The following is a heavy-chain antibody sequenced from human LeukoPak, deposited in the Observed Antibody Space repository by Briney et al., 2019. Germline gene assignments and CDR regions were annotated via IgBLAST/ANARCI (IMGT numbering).Heavy chain of an antibody. D-gene: IGHD1-26*01. V-gene: IGHV3-33*01. Sequence: GGSLRLSCAASGFTFSSYGMHWVRQAPGKGLEWVAVIWYDGSNKYYADPVKGRFTISRDNSKNTLYLQMNSLRAEDTAVYYCAREGAMTNYFDYWGQGTLVTVSS. CDR1: GFTFSSYG. CDR3: AREGAMTNYFDY. J-gene: IGHJ4*02. CDR2: IWYDGSNK.